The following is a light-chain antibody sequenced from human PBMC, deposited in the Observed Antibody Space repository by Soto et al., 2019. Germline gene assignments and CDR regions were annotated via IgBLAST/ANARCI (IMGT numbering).Light chain of an antibody. CDR2: GAS. Sequence: EIVLTQSPGTLSLSPGERATLSCRASQSVSSSYLAWYQQKPGQAPRLLIYGASSRATGIPDRFSGSCSGTDFTLTISRLEPEDFAVYYCQQYGSSSTFGQGTRLEIK. J-gene: IGKJ5*01. V-gene: IGKV3-20*01. CDR3: QQYGSSST. CDR1: QSVSSSY.